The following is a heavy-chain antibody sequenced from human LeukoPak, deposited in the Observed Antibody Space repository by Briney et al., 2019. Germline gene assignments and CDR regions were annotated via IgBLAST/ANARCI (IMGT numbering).Heavy chain of an antibody. CDR2: VNDYTGNT. V-gene: IGHV4-34*01. Sequence: KPSETLSLTCDVFGGSFTDFFWTWIRQSPGKGLEWIGEVNDYTGNTNYNPSLNSRVSISLEKSKNQLSLELRSVTAADTAVYYCARGRIAKIVVVHSFHYGMDVWGQGTTVAVSS. CDR1: GGSFTDFF. J-gene: IGHJ6*02. D-gene: IGHD3-22*01. CDR3: ARGRIAKIVVVHSFHYGMDV.